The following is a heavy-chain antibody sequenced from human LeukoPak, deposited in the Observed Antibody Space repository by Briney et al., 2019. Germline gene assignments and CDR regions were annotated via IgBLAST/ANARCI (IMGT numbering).Heavy chain of an antibody. V-gene: IGHV3-15*01. CDR3: SAGGYSGFDFGF. CDR1: GFSFTNAW. Sequence: PGGSLRLSCAASGFSFTNAWMSWVRQAPGKGLEWVGRIKSKTDGGTTDYAAPVKGRFTISRDDSKNTLYLQMNSLRSEDTAMYYCSAGGYSGFDFGFGGQGTLVTVSS. D-gene: IGHD5-12*01. J-gene: IGHJ4*02. CDR2: IKSKTDGGTT.